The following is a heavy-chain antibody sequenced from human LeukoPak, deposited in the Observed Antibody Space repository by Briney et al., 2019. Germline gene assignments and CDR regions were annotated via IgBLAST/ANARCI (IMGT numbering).Heavy chain of an antibody. V-gene: IGHV1-69*05. Sequence: SVKVSCKASGGTFSSYAINWVRQAPGQGLEWMGGIIPIFGTANYAQKFQGRVTITTDESTSTAYMELSSLRSEDTAVYYCASYPVVEGSYYDSSDHVIVYFQHWGQGTLVTVSS. CDR3: ASYPVVEGSYYDSSDHVIVYFQH. CDR2: IIPIFGTA. J-gene: IGHJ1*01. CDR1: GGTFSSYA. D-gene: IGHD3-22*01.